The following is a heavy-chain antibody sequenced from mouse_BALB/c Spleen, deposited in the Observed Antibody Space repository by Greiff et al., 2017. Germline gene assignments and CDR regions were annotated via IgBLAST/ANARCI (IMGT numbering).Heavy chain of an antibody. V-gene: IGHV1-31*01. CDR2: INPYNGAT. D-gene: IGHD3-1*01. J-gene: IGHJ2*01. CDR1: GYSFTGYY. Sequence: VQLQQSGPELVKPGASVKISCKASGYSFTGYYMHWVKQSHVKSLEWIGRINPYNGATSYNQNFKDKASLTVDKSSSTAYMELHSLTSEDSAVYYCARWSGLRDYFDYWGQGTTLTVSS. CDR3: ARWSGLRDYFDY.